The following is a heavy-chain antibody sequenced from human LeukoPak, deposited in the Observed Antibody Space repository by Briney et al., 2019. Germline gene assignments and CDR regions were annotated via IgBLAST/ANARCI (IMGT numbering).Heavy chain of an antibody. V-gene: IGHV1-18*01. Sequence: EASVKVSCKASGYTFTNYGISWVRQAPGQGLEWMGWISAYNGNTNYTQKLQGRVTMTTDTSTSTAHMELRSLRSDDTGVYYCARDYDLFYFDYWGQGTLVTVSS. CDR2: ISAYNGNT. D-gene: IGHD3-16*01. J-gene: IGHJ4*02. CDR1: GYTFTNYG. CDR3: ARDYDLFYFDY.